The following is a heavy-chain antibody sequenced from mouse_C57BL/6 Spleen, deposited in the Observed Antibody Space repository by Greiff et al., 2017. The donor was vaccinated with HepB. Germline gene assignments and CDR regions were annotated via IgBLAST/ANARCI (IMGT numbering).Heavy chain of an antibody. Sequence: DVKLVESGGGLVQPGGSLSLSCAASGFTFTDYYMSWVRQPPGKALEWLGFIRNKANGYTTEYSASVKGRFTISRDNSQSILYLQMNALRAEDSATYYCARITGTWFAYWGQGTLVTVSA. D-gene: IGHD4-1*01. CDR1: GFTFTDYY. V-gene: IGHV7-3*01. CDR3: ARITGTWFAY. J-gene: IGHJ3*01. CDR2: IRNKANGYTT.